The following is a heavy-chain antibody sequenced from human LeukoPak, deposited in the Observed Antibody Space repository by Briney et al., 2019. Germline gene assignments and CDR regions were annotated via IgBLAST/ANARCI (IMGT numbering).Heavy chain of an antibody. Sequence: SSETLSLTGALYGGSFSGYYWSWIRQPPGKGLEWIGEINHSGSTNYNPSLKSRVTISVDTSKNQFSLKLSSVTAADTAVYYCAREKIAAAGPRGYFDYWGQGTLVTVSS. CDR1: GGSFSGYY. V-gene: IGHV4-34*01. CDR3: AREKIAAAGPRGYFDY. D-gene: IGHD6-13*01. CDR2: INHSGST. J-gene: IGHJ4*02.